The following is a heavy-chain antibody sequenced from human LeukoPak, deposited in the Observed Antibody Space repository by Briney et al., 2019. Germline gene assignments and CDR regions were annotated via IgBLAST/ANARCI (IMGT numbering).Heavy chain of an antibody. CDR1: GGSFSGYY. Sequence: SETLSFTCAVYGGSFSGYYWSWIRQPPGKGLEWIGEINHSGSTNCNPSLKSRVTTSVDTSKNQFSLKLSSVTAADTAVYYCARGNNYYGSGSYYRHWGQGTLVTVSS. V-gene: IGHV4-34*01. D-gene: IGHD3-10*01. CDR2: INHSGST. CDR3: ARGNNYYGSGSYYRH. J-gene: IGHJ4*02.